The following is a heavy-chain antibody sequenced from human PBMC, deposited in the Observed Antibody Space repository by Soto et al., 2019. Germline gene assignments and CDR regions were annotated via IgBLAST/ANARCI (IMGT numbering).Heavy chain of an antibody. Sequence: LSLTCGVYGGSIRGYYWSWIRQSPGKGLEWIGDINDNGGTNYNPSPKSRVTASLDTSKKQVSLMVSSVTAADTAVYYCARGRYSYETIYYKFYYSALDVWGQGTTVTVSS. CDR1: GGSIRGYY. D-gene: IGHD3-10*01. CDR3: ARGRYSYETIYYKFYYSALDV. J-gene: IGHJ6*02. V-gene: IGHV4-34*01. CDR2: INDNGGT.